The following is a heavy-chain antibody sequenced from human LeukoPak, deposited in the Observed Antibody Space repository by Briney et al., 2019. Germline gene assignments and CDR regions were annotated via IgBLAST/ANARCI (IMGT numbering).Heavy chain of an antibody. V-gene: IGHV1-2*02. CDR3: ATQRGSYLWGTDFDY. Sequence: ASVKVSCKASGYTFSAYYMHWVRQAPGQGLEWMGWINPNNGGTKYAQKFQGRVTMTRDTSISTAYMELSRLRSDDTAVYYCATQRGSYLWGTDFDYWGQGTLVTVSS. J-gene: IGHJ4*02. CDR1: GYTFSAYY. CDR2: INPNNGGT. D-gene: IGHD3-16*01.